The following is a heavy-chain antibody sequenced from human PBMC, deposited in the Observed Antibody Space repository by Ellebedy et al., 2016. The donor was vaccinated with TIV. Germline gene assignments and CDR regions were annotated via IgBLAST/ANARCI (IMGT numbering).Heavy chain of an antibody. V-gene: IGHV3-23*01. CDR3: ARDFYASGSYFAY. CDR2: ISNSGGST. D-gene: IGHD3-10*01. Sequence: GESLKISXAASGFTFSSYAISWVRQAPGKGLEWVSAISNSGGSTYYADSVKGRFTISRDNSRKTVYLEMNRLGVGDTALYYCARDFYASGSYFAYWGQGILVTVSS. CDR1: GFTFSSYA. J-gene: IGHJ4*02.